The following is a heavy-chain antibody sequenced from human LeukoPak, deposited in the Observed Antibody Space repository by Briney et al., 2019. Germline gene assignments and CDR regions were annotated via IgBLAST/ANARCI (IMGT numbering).Heavy chain of an antibody. CDR2: INSDGTTT. D-gene: IGHD2-15*01. V-gene: IGHV3-74*03. Sequence: PGGSLRLSCAASGFTFSNYFMHWVRQAPGKELVWVSRINSDGTTTMYADSVKGRFTISRDNAKNTLYLQMNSLRDEDTAVYYCARRVDATRWFDPWGQGTLVTVSS. J-gene: IGHJ5*02. CDR1: GFTFSNYF. CDR3: ARRVDATRWFDP.